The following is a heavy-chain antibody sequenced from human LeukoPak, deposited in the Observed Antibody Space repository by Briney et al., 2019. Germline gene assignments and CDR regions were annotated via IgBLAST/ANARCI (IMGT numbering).Heavy chain of an antibody. D-gene: IGHD3-22*01. CDR2: IYWDDDR. V-gene: IGHV2-5*02. J-gene: IGHJ4*02. Sequence: SGPTMVNPTQTLTLTCTFSGFSLNTRGVGVGWIRQPPGRALEWLALIYWDDDRRYSPSLKSRLTITKDTSKNQVVLTMTNMDPVDTATYFCAHRKNYYDSSVFANGAQGTLVTVSS. CDR1: GFSLNTRGVG. CDR3: AHRKNYYDSSVFAN.